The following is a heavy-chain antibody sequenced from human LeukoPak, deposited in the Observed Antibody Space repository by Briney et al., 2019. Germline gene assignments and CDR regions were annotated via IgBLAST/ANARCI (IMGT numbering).Heavy chain of an antibody. CDR1: GFTFSSYS. J-gene: IGHJ4*02. Sequence: GGSLRLSCAASGFTFSSYSMNWVRQAPGKGLEWVSSIGSTSSYIYYADSLKGRFTISRDNAKNSLYLQMNSLRAEDTAVYYCARRFGEGAIDYWGQGTLVTVSS. CDR3: ARRFGEGAIDY. CDR2: IGSTSSYI. D-gene: IGHD3-10*01. V-gene: IGHV3-21*01.